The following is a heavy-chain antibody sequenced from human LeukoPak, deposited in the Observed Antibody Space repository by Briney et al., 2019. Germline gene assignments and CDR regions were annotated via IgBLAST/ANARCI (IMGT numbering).Heavy chain of an antibody. D-gene: IGHD3-22*01. CDR3: ARGVHVRVYDSNPHYGHY. CDR2: INPRTGST. J-gene: IGHJ4*02. Sequence: ASVKVSCKASGYTFTSYYIFWVRQAPGQGLEWMGIINPRTGSTSYSQKFQGRVTMTRDMSTSTVYMELSSLRSEDTALYYCARGVHVRVYDSNPHYGHYWGQGTLVTVSS. V-gene: IGHV1-46*01. CDR1: GYTFTSYY.